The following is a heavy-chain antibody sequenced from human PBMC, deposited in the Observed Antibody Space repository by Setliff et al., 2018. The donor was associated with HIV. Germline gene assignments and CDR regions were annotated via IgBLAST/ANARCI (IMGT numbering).Heavy chain of an antibody. CDR2: IFQSYTT. V-gene: IGHV4-4*02. CDR1: GDSINSRYW. Sequence: SETLSLTCAVSGDSINSRYWWSWVRQHPGKGLEWIGEIFQSYTTNYNPSLKSRVTISVDKSKNQLSLNVWSVTAADTAVYYCVRTISGADAFDIWGQGTMVTVSS. D-gene: IGHD5-12*01. J-gene: IGHJ3*02. CDR3: VRTISGADAFDI.